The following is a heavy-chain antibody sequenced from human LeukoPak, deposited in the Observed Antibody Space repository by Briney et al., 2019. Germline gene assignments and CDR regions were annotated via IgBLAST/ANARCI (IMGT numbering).Heavy chain of an antibody. Sequence: PGRSLRLSCAASGFTFSSYGMHWVRQAPGKGLKWVAVIWYDGSNKYYADSVKGRFTISRDNSKNTLYLQMNSLRAEDTAVYYCARDRGFGEPISYGMDVWGKGTTVTVSS. CDR1: GFTFSSYG. D-gene: IGHD3-10*01. V-gene: IGHV3-33*01. CDR2: IWYDGSNK. J-gene: IGHJ6*04. CDR3: ARDRGFGEPISYGMDV.